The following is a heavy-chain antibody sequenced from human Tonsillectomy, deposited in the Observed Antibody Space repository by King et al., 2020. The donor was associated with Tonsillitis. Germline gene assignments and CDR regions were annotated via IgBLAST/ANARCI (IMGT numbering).Heavy chain of an antibody. CDR3: ARDWEQWLPLDY. D-gene: IGHD6-19*01. J-gene: IGHJ4*02. V-gene: IGHV3-48*02. Sequence: SVKGRFTISRDNAKNSLYLQMNSLRDEDTAVYYCARDWEQWLPLDYWGQGTLVTVSS.